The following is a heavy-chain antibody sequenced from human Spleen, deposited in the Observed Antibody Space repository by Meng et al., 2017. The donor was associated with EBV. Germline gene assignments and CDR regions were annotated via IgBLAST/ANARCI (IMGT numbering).Heavy chain of an antibody. CDR3: ARDEDHTGSFDY. V-gene: IGHV4-61*01. CDR1: GGSVSTDSYY. CDR2: IYRSGST. D-gene: IGHD1-1*01. J-gene: IGHJ4*02. Sequence: QVQLQESGPGLVKPSETLSLTCTVSGGSVSTDSYYWSWIRQPPGKGLEWIGEIYRSGSTNYKSSLKSRVTISMDKSKKQLSLKLTSVTAADTAVYFCARDEDHTGSFDYWGRGTLVTVSS.